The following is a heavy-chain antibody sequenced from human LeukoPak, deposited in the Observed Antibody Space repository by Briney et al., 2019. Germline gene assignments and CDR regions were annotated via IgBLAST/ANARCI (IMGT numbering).Heavy chain of an antibody. V-gene: IGHV3-33*01. CDR1: GFTFSNYD. Sequence: PGRSLRLSCAASGFTFSNYDMHWVRQAPGKGLEWVAVIWYDGTNKYYADSVKGRFTISRDNSKNTLYLQMNSLRAEDTAVYYCARGVGGSYLFDYWGQGTLFSVSS. J-gene: IGHJ4*02. CDR3: ARGVGGSYLFDY. CDR2: IWYDGTNK. D-gene: IGHD1-26*01.